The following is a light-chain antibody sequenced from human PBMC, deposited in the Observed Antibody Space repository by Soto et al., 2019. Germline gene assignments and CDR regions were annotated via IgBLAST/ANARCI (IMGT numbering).Light chain of an antibody. J-gene: IGKJ3*01. CDR1: QDINDC. Sequence: DIQMTQSPSSLSASVGDRVTITCQASQDINDCLNWYQQKPGKAPKVLIYDASNLKTGVPSRFSASGSGTDFTFTISSLQPEDIATYYCQQYDNFPCTFGPGTKVDIK. V-gene: IGKV1-33*01. CDR2: DAS. CDR3: QQYDNFPCT.